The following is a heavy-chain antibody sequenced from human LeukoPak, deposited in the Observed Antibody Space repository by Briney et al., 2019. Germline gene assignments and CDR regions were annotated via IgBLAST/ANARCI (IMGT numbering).Heavy chain of an antibody. CDR1: RASLRSNY. CDR2: IYYSGST. CDR3: ARVIRDGYTSPFDD. V-gene: IGHV4-59*01. Sequence: SGTLSLTFTVSRASLRSNYWTSIRQPPRKGLEWVGYIYYSGSTNYNPSLKSRVTISVDTSKNHFSLKLSSVTAADTAVYYCARVIRDGYTSPFDDWGQGTLVTVSS. J-gene: IGHJ4*02. D-gene: IGHD5-24*01.